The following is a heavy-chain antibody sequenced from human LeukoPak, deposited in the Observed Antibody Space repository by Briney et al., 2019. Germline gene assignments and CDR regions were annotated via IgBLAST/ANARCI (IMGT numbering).Heavy chain of an antibody. V-gene: IGHV3-74*01. CDR1: GFTFSSYW. Sequence: GGSLRLSCAASGFTFSSYWMHWVRQAPGKGLVWVSRINSDGSSTSHADSVKGRFTISRDNAKNTLYLQMNSLRAEDTAVYYCARGGQTTLDXGDYWGXGXLXXVS. CDR2: INSDGSST. CDR3: ARGGQTTLDXGDY. J-gene: IGHJ4*01. D-gene: IGHD1-1*01.